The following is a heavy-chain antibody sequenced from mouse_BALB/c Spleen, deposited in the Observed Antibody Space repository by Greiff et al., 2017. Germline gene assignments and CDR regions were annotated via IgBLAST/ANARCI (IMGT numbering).Heavy chain of an antibody. J-gene: IGHJ4*01. V-gene: IGHV5-9-4*01. CDR2: ISSGGSYT. CDR1: GFTFSSYA. CDR3: ARWRDYYAMDY. Sequence: EVHLVESGGGLVKPGGSLKLSCAASGFTFSSYAMSWVRQSPEKRLEWVAEISSGGSYTYYPDTVKGRFTISRDNPKNTLFLQMTSLRSEDTAMYYCARWRDYYAMDYWGQGTSVTVSS.